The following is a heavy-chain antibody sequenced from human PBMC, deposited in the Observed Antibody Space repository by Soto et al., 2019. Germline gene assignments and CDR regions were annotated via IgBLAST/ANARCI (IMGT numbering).Heavy chain of an antibody. D-gene: IGHD5-12*01. CDR1: GDSINSNY. Sequence: SETLSLTCTVSGDSINSNYWSWIRQPPGKGLEWIGEINHSGSTNYNPSLKSRVTISVDRSKNQFSLKLSSVTAADTAVYYCARARDTVATVDFDYWGQGNLVAVSS. V-gene: IGHV4-34*01. CDR2: INHSGST. J-gene: IGHJ4*02. CDR3: ARARDTVATVDFDY.